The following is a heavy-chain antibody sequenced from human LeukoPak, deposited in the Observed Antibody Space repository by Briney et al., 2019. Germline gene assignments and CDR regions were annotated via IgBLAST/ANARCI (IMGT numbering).Heavy chain of an antibody. CDR1: GYTFSAHY. Sequence: EASVKVSCKASGYTFSAHYIHWVRQAPGQGPEWMGWIDPERGDTRYAQRFQGRVTMTRDTSISTAYMELSRLRSDDTAVYYCARASRRGWFDPWGQGTLVTVSS. CDR2: IDPERGDT. J-gene: IGHJ5*02. V-gene: IGHV1-2*02. CDR3: ARASRRGWFDP.